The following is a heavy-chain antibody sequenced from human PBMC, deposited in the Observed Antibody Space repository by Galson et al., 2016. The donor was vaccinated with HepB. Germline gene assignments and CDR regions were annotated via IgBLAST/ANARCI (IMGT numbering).Heavy chain of an antibody. CDR3: ARDVGGHSIAYYYRTIFDY. V-gene: IGHV4-59*01. CDR1: GGSTSNYY. Sequence: SETLSLTCSVSGGSTSNYYWSWIRQTPGNGLEWIGYILYSGRTDYNPSLKSRVTMSVDTSKNQFSLTVNSVTAADTAVYYCARDVGGHSIAYYYRTIFDYWGQGILVTVSS. D-gene: IGHD3-22*01. CDR2: ILYSGRT. J-gene: IGHJ4*01.